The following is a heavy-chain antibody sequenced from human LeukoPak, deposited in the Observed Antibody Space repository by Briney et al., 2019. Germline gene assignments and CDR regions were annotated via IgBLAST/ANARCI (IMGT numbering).Heavy chain of an antibody. V-gene: IGHV3-13*01. CDR2: IDTAGNT. J-gene: IGHJ6*02. CDR1: GFTFSSYD. CDR3: TLSYGRGFNYYYGMDV. D-gene: IGHD5-18*01. Sequence: GGSLRLSCAASGFTFSSYDMHWVRQATGKGLEWVSAIDTAGNTYYPGSVKGRFTISRENAKNSLYLQMNSLRAGDTAVYYCTLSYGRGFNYYYGMDVWGQGTTVTVSS.